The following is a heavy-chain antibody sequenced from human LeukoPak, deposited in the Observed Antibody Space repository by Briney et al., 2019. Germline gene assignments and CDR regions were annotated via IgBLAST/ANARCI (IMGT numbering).Heavy chain of an antibody. CDR1: GFTFSYYY. J-gene: IGHJ3*02. CDR3: IRNVQSGFDI. Sequence: RSGGSLRLSCVASGFTFSYYYMSWIRQAPGKGLEWVSYISSDGSYTNYADSVKGRFTISRDNAKNTLYLQMNSLRAEDTAVYYCIRNVQSGFDIWGQGTMVTVSS. CDR2: ISSDGSYT. D-gene: IGHD3-3*01. V-gene: IGHV3-11*06.